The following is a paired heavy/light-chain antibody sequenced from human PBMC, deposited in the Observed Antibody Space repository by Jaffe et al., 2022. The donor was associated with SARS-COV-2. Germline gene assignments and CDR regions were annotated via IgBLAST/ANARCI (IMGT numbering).Heavy chain of an antibody. CDR2: IYYSGST. CDR1: GGSINNYY. J-gene: IGHJ6*02. D-gene: IGHD1-20*01. Sequence: QVQLQESGPGLAKPLETLSLTCTVSGGSINNYYWSWIRQPPGKGLEWIAYIYYSGSTSYNPSLKSRVTISVDTSKNQFSLKLNSVTAADTAVYYCARVERYNWKPRAMDVWGQGTTVTVS. V-gene: IGHV4-59*01. CDR3: ARVERYNWKPRAMDV.
Light chain of an antibody. CDR3: QSYDSSLSGSGV. V-gene: IGLV1-40*01. CDR2: ANT. Sequence: QSVLTQPPSVSGAPGQRVTISCTGSSSNLGAGYDVHWYQQLPGTAPKLLIYANTNRPSGVPDRFSGSKSGTSASLAITGLQAEDEADYYCQSYDSSLSGSGVFGGGTKLTVL. CDR1: SSNLGAGYD. J-gene: IGLJ3*02.